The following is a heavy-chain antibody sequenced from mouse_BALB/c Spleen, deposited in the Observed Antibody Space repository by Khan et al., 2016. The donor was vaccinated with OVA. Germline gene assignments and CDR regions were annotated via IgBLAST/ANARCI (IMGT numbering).Heavy chain of an antibody. J-gene: IGHJ4*01. CDR1: GFSLTDYG. V-gene: IGHV2-6-5*01. D-gene: IGHD1-1*02. Sequence: VQLQESGPGLVAPSQSLSITCTVSGFSLTDYGVSWIRQPPGKGLEWLGVIWGGGSTYYNSALKSRLSISKDNSKSQVFLKMNSLQTDDTAMYYCAKQIWSAYYGMDYWGQGTSVTVSS. CDR3: AKQIWSAYYGMDY. CDR2: IWGGGST.